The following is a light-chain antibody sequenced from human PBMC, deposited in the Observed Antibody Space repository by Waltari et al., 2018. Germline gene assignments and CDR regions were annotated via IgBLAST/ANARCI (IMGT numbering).Light chain of an antibody. CDR1: DLGVKY. J-gene: IGLJ3*02. CDR2: QDT. Sequence: YELAQPPSVSVSAGQTVSITCSGDDLGVKYTCWYQQRSGKSPVLVISQDTKRPSGIPERFSGSTSGNTATLTISETQALDEADYYCQTWDSNTVVFGGGTKLTVL. V-gene: IGLV3-1*01. CDR3: QTWDSNTVV.